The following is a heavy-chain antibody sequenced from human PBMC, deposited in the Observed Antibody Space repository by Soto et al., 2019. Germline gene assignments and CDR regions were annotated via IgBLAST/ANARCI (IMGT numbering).Heavy chain of an antibody. CDR2: IYYSGST. J-gene: IGHJ5*02. Sequence: LSLTCTVSGGSISSYYWSWIRQPPGKGLEWIGYIYYSGSTNYNPSLKSRVTISVDTSKNQFSLKLSSVTAADTAVYYCARDRSIAVAGAYNWFDPWGQGTLVTVSS. D-gene: IGHD6-19*01. CDR3: ARDRSIAVAGAYNWFDP. V-gene: IGHV4-59*01. CDR1: GGSISSYY.